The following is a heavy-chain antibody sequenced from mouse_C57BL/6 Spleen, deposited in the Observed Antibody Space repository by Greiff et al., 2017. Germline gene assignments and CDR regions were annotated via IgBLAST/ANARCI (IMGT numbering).Heavy chain of an antibody. D-gene: IGHD2-3*01. J-gene: IGHJ3*01. CDR2: IDPSDSET. V-gene: IGHV1-52*01. Sequence: QVQLQQSGAELVRPGSSVKLSCKASGYTFTSYWMHWVKQRPIQGLEWIGNIDPSDSETHYNQKFKDKATLTVDKSSSTAYMQLSSLTSEDSAVYYCARSRTDGWFAYWGQGTLVTVSA. CDR3: ARSRTDGWFAY. CDR1: GYTFTSYW.